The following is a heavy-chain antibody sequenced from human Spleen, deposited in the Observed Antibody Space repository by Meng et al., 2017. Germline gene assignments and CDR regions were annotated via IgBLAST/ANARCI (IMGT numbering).Heavy chain of an antibody. D-gene: IGHD4-11*01. CDR2: INTNTGNP. V-gene: IGHV7-4-1*02. J-gene: IGHJ3*02. CDR1: GYTFTRYA. CDR3: ARDFTTVTTLPIYDAFDI. Sequence: ASVKVSCKASGYTFTRYAMNWVRQAPGQGLEWMGWINTNTGNPTYVQGFTGRYVFSLDTSVSTAYLQISSLKAEDTAVYYCARDFTTVTTLPIYDAFDIWGQGTMVTVSS.